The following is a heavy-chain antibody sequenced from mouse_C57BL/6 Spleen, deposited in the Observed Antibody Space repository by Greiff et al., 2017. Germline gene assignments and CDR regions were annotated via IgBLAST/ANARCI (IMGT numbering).Heavy chain of an antibody. CDR3: ARKTGREYYFDY. CDR1: GFTFSDYG. V-gene: IGHV5-17*01. D-gene: IGHD4-1*01. Sequence: EVKLVESGGGLVKPGGSLKLSCAASGFTFSDYGMHWVRQAPEKGLEWVAYISSGSSTIYYADTVTGRFTLSRDNAKNTLFLQMTSLRSEDTAMYYCARKTGREYYFDYWGQGTTLTVSS. J-gene: IGHJ2*01. CDR2: ISSGSSTI.